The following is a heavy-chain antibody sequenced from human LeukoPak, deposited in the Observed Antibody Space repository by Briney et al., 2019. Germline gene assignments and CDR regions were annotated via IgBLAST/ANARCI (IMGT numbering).Heavy chain of an antibody. CDR1: GFTFSNYA. V-gene: IGHV4-59*01. J-gene: IGHJ4*02. CDR3: ARAGIVGATTGDFDY. CDR2: IYYSGNT. D-gene: IGHD1-26*01. Sequence: GSLRLSCAASGFTFSNYAMSWIRQPPGKGLEWIGYIYYSGNTNYNPSPKSRVTISVDTSKNQFSLKLSSVTAADTAVYYCARAGIVGATTGDFDYWGQGTLVTVSS.